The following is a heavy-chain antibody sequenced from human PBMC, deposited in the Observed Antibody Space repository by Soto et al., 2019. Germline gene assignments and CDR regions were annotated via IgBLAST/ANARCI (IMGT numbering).Heavy chain of an antibody. J-gene: IGHJ6*02. CDR2: IYPGDSDT. V-gene: IGHV5-51*01. CDR1: GYSFTSYW. CDR3: ARFSGSGGDGYYYYGMDV. D-gene: IGHD2-21*02. Sequence: PGESLKISFQGSGYSFTSYWIGWVRQMPGKGLEWMGIIYPGDSDTRYSPSFQGQVTISADKSISTAYLQWSSLKASDTAMYYCARFSGSGGDGYYYYGMDVWGQGTTVTVSS.